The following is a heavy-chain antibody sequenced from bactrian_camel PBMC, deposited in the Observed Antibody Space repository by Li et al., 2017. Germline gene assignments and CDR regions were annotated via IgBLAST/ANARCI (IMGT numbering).Heavy chain of an antibody. V-gene: IGHV3S53*01. Sequence: HVQLVESGGGSVQAGGSLTLSCAASGATYSSYCMAWYRQGPGKQREGVALIYSGGSTTYYVDSVKGRLTISRDNAKNMVYLQMNSLKPDDTATYFCIVCGRWGQGTQVTVS. CDR3: IVCGR. J-gene: IGHJ4*01. CDR2: IYSGGSTT. D-gene: IGHD2*01. CDR1: GATYSSYC.